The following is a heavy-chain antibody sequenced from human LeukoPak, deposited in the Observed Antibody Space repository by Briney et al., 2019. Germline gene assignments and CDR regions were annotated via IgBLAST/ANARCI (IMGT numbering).Heavy chain of an antibody. V-gene: IGHV4-34*01. CDR1: GGSFSGYY. J-gene: IGHJ6*03. Sequence: KSSETLSLTCAVYGGSFSGYYWSWIRQPPGKGLEWIGEINHSGSTNYNPSLKSRVTISVDTSKNQFSLKLSSVTAADTAVYYCAREVVPAATDYYYYMDVWGKGTTVTVSS. CDR2: INHSGST. D-gene: IGHD2-2*01. CDR3: AREVVPAATDYYYYMDV.